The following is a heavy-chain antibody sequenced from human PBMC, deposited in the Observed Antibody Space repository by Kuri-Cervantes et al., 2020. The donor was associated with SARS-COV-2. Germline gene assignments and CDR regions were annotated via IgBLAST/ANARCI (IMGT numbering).Heavy chain of an antibody. D-gene: IGHD6-19*01. J-gene: IGHJ4*02. Sequence: ASVKVSCKASGYTFTGDYMHWVRQAPGQGLEWMGWINPNSGGTNYAQKFQGRVTMTRDTSISTAYMELSRLRSEDTAVYYCARDKGGYSSGSFDYWGQGTLVTVSS. CDR3: ARDKGGYSSGSFDY. CDR1: GYTFTGDY. V-gene: IGHV1-2*02. CDR2: INPNSGGT.